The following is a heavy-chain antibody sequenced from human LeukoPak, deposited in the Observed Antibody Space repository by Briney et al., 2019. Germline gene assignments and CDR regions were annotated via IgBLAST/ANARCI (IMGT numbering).Heavy chain of an antibody. D-gene: IGHD2-2*02. J-gene: IGHJ5*02. Sequence: GGSLRLSCAASRFTFSSNAMSWVRQAPGKGLEWVSSISSSSSYKYYADSVKGRFTISRDNAKNSLYLQMNSLRAEDTAVYYCARDRCSSTSCYNTPNWFDPWGQGTLVTVSS. CDR2: ISSSSSYK. CDR1: RFTFSSNA. CDR3: ARDRCSSTSCYNTPNWFDP. V-gene: IGHV3-21*01.